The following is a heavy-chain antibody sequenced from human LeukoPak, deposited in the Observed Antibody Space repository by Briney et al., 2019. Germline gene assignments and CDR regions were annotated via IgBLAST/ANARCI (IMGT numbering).Heavy chain of an antibody. CDR1: GFTFGDYA. CDR2: IRGKAYGGTS. CDR3: TRIDYCSGGSCSFDP. J-gene: IGHJ5*02. Sequence: PGRSLRLSCTASGFTFGDYAMNWVRQAPGKGLESVGFIRGKAYGGTSEYAASVSARFTISRDDFKSIAYLQMNSLKTEDTAVYYCTRIDYCSGGSCSFDPWGQGTLVIVSS. D-gene: IGHD2-15*01. V-gene: IGHV3-49*04.